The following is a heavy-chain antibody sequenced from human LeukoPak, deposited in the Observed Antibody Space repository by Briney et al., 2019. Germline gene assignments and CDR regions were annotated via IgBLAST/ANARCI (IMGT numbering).Heavy chain of an antibody. J-gene: IGHJ4*02. D-gene: IGHD3-22*01. V-gene: IGHV1-69*13. CDR1: GGTFSSYA. CDR2: IIPIFGTA. CDR3: ARDGHRMYYYESNDYRFDS. Sequence: GASVKVSCKASGGTFSSYAISWVRQAPGQGLEWMGGIIPIFGTANYAQKFQGRVTITADESTSTAYMELSSLRSDDTAVFYCARDGHRMYYYESNDYRFDSWGQGTLVTVSS.